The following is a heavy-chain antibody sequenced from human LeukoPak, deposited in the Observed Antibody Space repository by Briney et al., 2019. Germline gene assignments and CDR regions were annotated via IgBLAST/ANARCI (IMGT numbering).Heavy chain of an antibody. J-gene: IGHJ6*03. D-gene: IGHD3-10*01. CDR1: GGSISSGSYY. CDR3: AREGYYGSGRYYYYYMDV. CDR2: IYTSGST. Sequence: SETLSLTCTVSGGSISSGSYYWSWIRQPAGKGLEWIGRIYTSGSTNYNPSLKSRVTISVDTSKNQFSLKLSSVTAADTAVYYCAREGYYGSGRYYYYYMDVWGKGTTVTISS. V-gene: IGHV4-61*02.